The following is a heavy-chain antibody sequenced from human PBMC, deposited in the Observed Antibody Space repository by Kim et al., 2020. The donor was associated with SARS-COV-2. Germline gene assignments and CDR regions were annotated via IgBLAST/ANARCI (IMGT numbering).Heavy chain of an antibody. CDR2: GST. V-gene: IGHV4-59*09. CDR3: ARGVDAFDI. J-gene: IGHJ3*02. Sequence: GSTTYNPSRKSRVTISVDTSKNQFSLKLSSVTAADTAVYYCARGVDAFDIWGQGTMVTVSS.